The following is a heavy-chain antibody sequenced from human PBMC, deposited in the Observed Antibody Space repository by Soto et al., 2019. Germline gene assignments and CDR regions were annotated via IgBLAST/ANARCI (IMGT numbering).Heavy chain of an antibody. CDR1: GFIVSSSY. V-gene: IGHV3-66*01. Sequence: GGSLRLSCAASGFIVSSSYMSWVRQAPGKGLEWVSRMYSGDSTYYGGSVKGRFTISRDNSNNTLYLQMSSLRAEDTAVYYCARGFCSGGSCWAADYWGQGTLVTVSS. CDR3: ARGFCSGGSCWAADY. J-gene: IGHJ4*02. CDR2: MYSGDST. D-gene: IGHD2-15*01.